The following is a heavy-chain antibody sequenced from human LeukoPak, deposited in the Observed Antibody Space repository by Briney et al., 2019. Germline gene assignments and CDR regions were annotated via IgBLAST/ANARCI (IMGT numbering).Heavy chain of an antibody. CDR3: ARRIPAYYGMDV. CDR2: VYYTGST. Sequence: SETLSFTCTGFAGSISSYYWSWIRQPPGKGLEWIGSVYYTGSTNYNPSLKSRLTILVDTSKNQFSLKLRSVTAADTAVYYCARRIPAYYGMDVWGQGTTVTVSS. J-gene: IGHJ6*02. CDR1: AGSISSYY. V-gene: IGHV4-59*08.